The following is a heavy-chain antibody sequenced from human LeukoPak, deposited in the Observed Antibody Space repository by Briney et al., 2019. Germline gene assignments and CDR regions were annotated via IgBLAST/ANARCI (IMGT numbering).Heavy chain of an antibody. V-gene: IGHV4-31*03. CDR1: GGSISSGGYY. Sequence: PSETLSLTCTVSGGSISSGGYYWSWIRQHPGKGLEWIGYIYYSGSTYYNPSLKSRVTISVDTSKNQFSLKLGSVTAADTAVYYCAVGYYGSGTPFDYWGQGTLVTVSS. CDR2: IYYSGST. CDR3: AVGYYGSGTPFDY. J-gene: IGHJ4*02. D-gene: IGHD3-10*01.